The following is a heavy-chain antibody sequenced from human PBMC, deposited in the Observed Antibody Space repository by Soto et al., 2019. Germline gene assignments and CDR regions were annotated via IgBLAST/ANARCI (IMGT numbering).Heavy chain of an antibody. D-gene: IGHD6-6*01. Sequence: GGSLRLSCAASGFMFDDYAMHWVRQVPGKGLEWVSGISWNSGSIAYADSVKGRFTISRDNAKNSLYLQMNSLRAEDTALYYCAKDLGYSRSSGLDYWGQGTLVTVSS. CDR2: ISWNSGSI. J-gene: IGHJ4*02. CDR3: AKDLGYSRSSGLDY. CDR1: GFMFDDYA. V-gene: IGHV3-9*01.